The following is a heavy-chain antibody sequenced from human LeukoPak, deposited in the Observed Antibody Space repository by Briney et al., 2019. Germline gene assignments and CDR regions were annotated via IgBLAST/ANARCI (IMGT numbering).Heavy chain of an antibody. J-gene: IGHJ4*02. CDR2: IRYDGSYQ. D-gene: IGHD3-22*01. CDR3: ADPKPDYYPFDY. V-gene: IGHV3-30*02. Sequence: GGSLRLSCAASGFTFSTYDMHWVRQAPGKGLEWLAFIRYDGSYQYYADSVNGRFTISRDNSKNTLYLQMNSLTAEDTAVYYCADPKPDYYPFDYWGQGTLLTVSS. CDR1: GFTFSTYD.